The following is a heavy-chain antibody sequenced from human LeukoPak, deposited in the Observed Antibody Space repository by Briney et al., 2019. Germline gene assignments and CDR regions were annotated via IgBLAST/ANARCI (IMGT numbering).Heavy chain of an antibody. CDR2: ISSSRRRHI. J-gene: IGHJ6*03. V-gene: IGHV3-21*01. CDR3: ARDRGRFTMVRGVRSNYYYYMDV. Sequence: GGSLRLSRAASGFTFRIYSTNWGCEAPRKGVGWVLSISSSRRRHISYAASVKGRFTISRDNAKNSLYLQMNSLRAEDTAVYYCARDRGRFTMVRGVRSNYYYYMDVWGKGTTVTISS. D-gene: IGHD3-10*01. CDR1: GFTFRIYS.